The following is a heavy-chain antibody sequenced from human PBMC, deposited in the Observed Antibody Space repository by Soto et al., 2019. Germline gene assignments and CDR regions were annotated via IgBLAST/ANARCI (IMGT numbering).Heavy chain of an antibody. V-gene: IGHV1-8*01. CDR2: MNPNSGNT. D-gene: IGHD3-22*01. CDR1: GYTFTSYD. Sequence: GASVKVSCKASGYTFTSYDINWVRQATGQGLEWMGWMNPNSGNTGYAQKLQGRVTMTTDTSTSTAYMELRSLRSDDTAVYYCARATLQYYYDSSGYPEYFQHWGQGTLVTVSS. CDR3: ARATLQYYYDSSGYPEYFQH. J-gene: IGHJ1*01.